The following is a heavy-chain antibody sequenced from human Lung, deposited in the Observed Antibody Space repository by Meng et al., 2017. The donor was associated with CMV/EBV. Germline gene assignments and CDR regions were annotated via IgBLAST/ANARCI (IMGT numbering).Heavy chain of an antibody. V-gene: IGHV3-30*04. CDR1: GFPFSTYA. J-gene: IGHJ4*02. CDR2: VSYDGRNE. CDR3: AREDYDFWSGFLH. Sequence: GGSXRLXCPASGFPFSTYAMHWVRQAPGKGLGWVAAVSYDGRNEYYAGSVQGRFTISRDNSKNTLYLQMSSLRAEDTAVHYCAREDYDFWSGFLHWGQGTLVTVSS. D-gene: IGHD3-3*01.